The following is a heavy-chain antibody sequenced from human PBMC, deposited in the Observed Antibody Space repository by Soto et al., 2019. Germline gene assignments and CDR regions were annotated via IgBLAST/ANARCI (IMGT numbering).Heavy chain of an antibody. CDR3: ARFNVLKMVSAGMDF. CDR1: GYTFGYYY. Sequence: ASVKVSCKTSGYTFGYYYIHWVRQAPGRGLEWMGWLNPNGGATNYAQEFQGRIAMTSDPSISTVYMELSSLTSDDTAVYYCARFNVLKMVSAGMDFWGAGTLVTVSS. V-gene: IGHV1-2*02. D-gene: IGHD2-21*01. CDR2: LNPNGGAT. J-gene: IGHJ4*02.